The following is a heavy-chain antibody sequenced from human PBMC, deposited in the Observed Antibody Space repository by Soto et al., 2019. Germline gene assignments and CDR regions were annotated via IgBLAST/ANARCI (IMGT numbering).Heavy chain of an antibody. J-gene: IGHJ3*02. CDR2: ISSDGSND. D-gene: IGHD3-22*01. CDR1: GFTFSCCG. V-gene: IGHV3-30*18. Sequence: PGESLKISCAASGFTFSCCGMHWVRQAPGKGLEWVALISSDGSNDYYAGSVKGRFTISRDNSKNALYLQMNRLRADDTAVYYCAKDPPNYYDSDGYYRRSPFDIWGQGKMVTVSS. CDR3: AKDPPNYYDSDGYYRRSPFDI.